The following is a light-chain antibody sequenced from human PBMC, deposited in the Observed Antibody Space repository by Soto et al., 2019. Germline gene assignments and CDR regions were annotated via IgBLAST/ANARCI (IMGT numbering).Light chain of an antibody. CDR1: QSVGSNY. J-gene: IGKJ5*01. V-gene: IGKV3-20*01. CDR2: GAS. CDR3: QQYGYSPIT. Sequence: EIVLTQSPGTLALSPCEGAALSCSASQSVGSNYLAWYQQKPGQAPRLLIYGASSRATGIADRFSGSGSGTDFTLTISRLEPEDFALYYCQQYGYSPITFGQGTRLEIK.